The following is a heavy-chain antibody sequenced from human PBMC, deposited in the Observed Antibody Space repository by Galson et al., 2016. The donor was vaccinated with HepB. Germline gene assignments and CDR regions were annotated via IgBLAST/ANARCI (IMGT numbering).Heavy chain of an antibody. CDR1: GFSLTTPGVG. Sequence: PALVKPTQTLTLTCTFSGFSLTTPGVGVGWIRQPPGKALEWLAFIYWNDDERYSPSLKSRLSITKDPSKNQVVLTMTNMDPVDTATYYCTRAVPSAPVNCAFDVWGQGTVVTVSS. D-gene: IGHD6-19*01. CDR2: IYWNDDE. J-gene: IGHJ3*01. V-gene: IGHV2-5*01. CDR3: TRAVPSAPVNCAFDV.